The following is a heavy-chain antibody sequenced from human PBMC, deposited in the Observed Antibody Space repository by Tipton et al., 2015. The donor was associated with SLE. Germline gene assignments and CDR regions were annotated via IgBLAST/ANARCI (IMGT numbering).Heavy chain of an antibody. CDR1: GGSISSHY. D-gene: IGHD3-3*01. CDR3: ARGVDY. Sequence: TLSLTCTVSGGSISSHYWSWIRQPPGKGLEWIGYIYYSGSTNYNPSLKSRVTISVDTSKNQFSLKLSSVTAADTAVYYCARGVDYWGQGTLVTVSS. V-gene: IGHV4-59*11. J-gene: IGHJ4*02. CDR2: IYYSGST.